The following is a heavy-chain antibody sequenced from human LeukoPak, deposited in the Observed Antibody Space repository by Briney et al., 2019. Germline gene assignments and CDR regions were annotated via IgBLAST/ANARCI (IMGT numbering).Heavy chain of an antibody. CDR3: VKDRRWELGIDY. V-gene: IGHV3-48*03. J-gene: IGHJ4*02. Sequence: GGSLRLSCAASGFTFSNYEMNWVRQAPGKGLEWVSYISSVGSPTYYADSVKGRFTISRDNSKNTLYLQMNSLRAEDTAVYYCVKDRRWELGIDYWGQGTLVTVSS. CDR2: ISSVGSPT. CDR1: GFTFSNYE. D-gene: IGHD1-26*01.